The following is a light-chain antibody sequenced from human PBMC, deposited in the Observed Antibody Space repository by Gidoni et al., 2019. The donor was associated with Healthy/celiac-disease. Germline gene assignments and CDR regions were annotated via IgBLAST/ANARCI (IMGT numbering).Light chain of an antibody. V-gene: IGKV1-39*01. J-gene: IGKJ4*01. CDR3: QQSYSTPSSLT. Sequence: DIQITQSPASLSASVGDRVTITCRESQSISSYLNWYKQKPGKAPKLLIYAASSLQSGVPSSFSGSGSGTDFTLTISSMQPEDFENYYCQQSYSTPSSLTFGGXTKVEIK. CDR2: AAS. CDR1: QSISSY.